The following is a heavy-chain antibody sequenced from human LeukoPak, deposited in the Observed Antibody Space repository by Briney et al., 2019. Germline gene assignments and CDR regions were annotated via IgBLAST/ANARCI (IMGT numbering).Heavy chain of an antibody. D-gene: IGHD3-22*01. CDR2: IYYSGST. Sequence: SETLSLTCTVSGGSISSSSYYWGWIRQPPGKGLEWIGSIYYSGSTYYNPSLKSRVTISVDTSKNQFSLKLSSVTAADTAVYYCARVIEDYYDSSGYPNWFDPWGQGTLVTVSS. J-gene: IGHJ5*02. V-gene: IGHV4-39*01. CDR3: ARVIEDYYDSSGYPNWFDP. CDR1: GGSISSSSYY.